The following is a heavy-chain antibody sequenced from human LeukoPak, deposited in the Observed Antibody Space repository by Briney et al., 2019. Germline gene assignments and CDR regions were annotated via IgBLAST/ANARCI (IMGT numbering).Heavy chain of an antibody. Sequence: SETLSLTCGVSGGSINSGSYAWNWIRQAPGKGLEWIGYIYHSGVRSYNPSLKSRVSISVDTSHNQFSLSLTSVTAADTAVYYCARGREGSGSYPQGRDALEIWGQGTIVTVSS. CDR3: ARGREGSGSYPQGRDALEI. D-gene: IGHD3-10*01. CDR1: GGSINSGSYA. J-gene: IGHJ3*02. CDR2: IYHSGVR. V-gene: IGHV4-30-2*01.